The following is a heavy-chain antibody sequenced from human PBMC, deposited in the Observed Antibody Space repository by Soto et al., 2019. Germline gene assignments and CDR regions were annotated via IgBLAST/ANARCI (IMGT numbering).Heavy chain of an antibody. V-gene: IGHV4-59*01. J-gene: IGHJ4*01. D-gene: IGHD6-13*01. CDR2: IYYSGST. CDR1: GGSISSYY. Sequence: SETLSLTCTVSGGSISSYYWSWIRQPPGKGLEWIGYIYYSGSTNYNPSLKSRVTISVDTSKNQFSLKLSSVTAADTAVYYCARDGVWSGYRSSRTPGYWGQGTPVTVSS. CDR3: ARDGVWSGYRSSRTPGY.